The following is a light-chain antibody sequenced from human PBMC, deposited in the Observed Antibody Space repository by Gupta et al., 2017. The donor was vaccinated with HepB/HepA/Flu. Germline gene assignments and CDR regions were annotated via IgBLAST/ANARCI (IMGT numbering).Light chain of an antibody. Sequence: DIQMTQSPSSLSASVGDRVTINCRASQSISSYLNWYQHKPGKAPKLLIYAASSLQSGVSSRFSGSGSGTDFTLTISRLQPEDFAAYYCQQSYNTPLTFGGGTKVEI. CDR1: QSISSY. CDR2: AAS. CDR3: QQSYNTPLT. J-gene: IGKJ4*01. V-gene: IGKV1-39*01.